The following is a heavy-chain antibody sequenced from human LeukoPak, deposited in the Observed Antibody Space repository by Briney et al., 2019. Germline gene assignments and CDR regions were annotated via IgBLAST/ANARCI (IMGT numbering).Heavy chain of an antibody. CDR1: GGSISSSSYY. D-gene: IGHD6-19*01. CDR3: ARAEGYSSGWYVLGYFDY. V-gene: IGHV4-39*07. Sequence: SETLSLTCTVSGGSISSSSYYWGWIRQPPGKGLEWIGSIYYSGSTYYNPSLKSRVTISVDTSKNQFSLKLSSVTAADTAVYYCARAEGYSSGWYVLGYFDYWGQGTLVTVSS. J-gene: IGHJ4*02. CDR2: IYYSGST.